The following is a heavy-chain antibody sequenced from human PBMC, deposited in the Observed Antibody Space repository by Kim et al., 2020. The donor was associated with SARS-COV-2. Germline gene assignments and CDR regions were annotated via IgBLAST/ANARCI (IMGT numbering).Heavy chain of an antibody. J-gene: IGHJ3*02. Sequence: SETLSLTRTVSGGSISSGGYYWSWIRQHPGKGLEWIGYIYYSGSTYYNPSLKSRVTISVDTSKNQFSLKLSSVTAADTAVYYCARARVVVVIDAFDIWGQGTMVTVSS. CDR2: IYYSGST. V-gene: IGHV4-31*03. CDR3: ARARVVVVIDAFDI. D-gene: IGHD3-22*01. CDR1: GGSISSGGYY.